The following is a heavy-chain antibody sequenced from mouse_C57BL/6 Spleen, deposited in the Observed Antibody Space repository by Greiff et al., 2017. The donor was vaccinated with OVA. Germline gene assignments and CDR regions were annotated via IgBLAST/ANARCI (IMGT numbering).Heavy chain of an antibody. CDR3: TREGLSFAY. Sequence: DVHLVESGEGLVKPGGSLKLSCAASGFTFSSYAMSWVSQTPEKRLEWVAYISSGGDYIYYADTVKGRFTISRDNARNTLYLQMSSLKSDDTAMYYCTREGLSFAYWGQGTLVTVSA. J-gene: IGHJ3*01. CDR2: ISSGGDYI. V-gene: IGHV5-9-1*02. CDR1: GFTFSSYA. D-gene: IGHD1-1*02.